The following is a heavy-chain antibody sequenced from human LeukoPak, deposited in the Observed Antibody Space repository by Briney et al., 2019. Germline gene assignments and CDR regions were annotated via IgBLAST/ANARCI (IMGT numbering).Heavy chain of an antibody. D-gene: IGHD6-19*01. J-gene: IGHJ4*02. CDR1: GGSISSSSYY. V-gene: IGHV4-39*07. CDR2: IYYSGST. CDR3: AKDAGSYSSGWYEVIVGRFDY. Sequence: PSETLSLTCTVSGGSISSSSYYWGWIRHPPGKGLEWMGSIYYSGSTYYNPSLKSRVTISVDTSKNQFSLKLSSVTAADTAVYYCAKDAGSYSSGWYEVIVGRFDYWGQGTLVTVSS.